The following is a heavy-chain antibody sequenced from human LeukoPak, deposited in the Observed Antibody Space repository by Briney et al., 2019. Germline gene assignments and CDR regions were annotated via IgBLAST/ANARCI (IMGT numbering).Heavy chain of an antibody. Sequence: PSETLSLTCTVSGGSISSGGYYWSWVRQHPGTGLEWIGYIYYSGSTYYNPSLKSRVTISVDTSKNQFSLKLSSVTAADTAVYYCAREYYYGSGSPNWFDPWGQGTLVTVSS. CDR1: GGSISSGGYY. D-gene: IGHD3-10*01. CDR2: IYYSGST. J-gene: IGHJ5*02. V-gene: IGHV4-31*03. CDR3: AREYYYGSGSPNWFDP.